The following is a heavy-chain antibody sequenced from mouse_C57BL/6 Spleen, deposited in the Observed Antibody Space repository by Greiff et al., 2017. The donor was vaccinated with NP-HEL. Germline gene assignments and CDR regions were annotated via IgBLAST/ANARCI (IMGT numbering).Heavy chain of an antibody. D-gene: IGHD2-3*01. CDR3: ARSEDGYYY. CDR1: GYTFTDYY. V-gene: IGHV1-26*01. CDR2: INPNNGGT. J-gene: IGHJ2*01. Sequence: VQLQQSGPELVKPGASVKISCKASGYTFTDYYMNWVKQSHGKSLEWIGDINPNNGGTSYNQKFKGKATLTVDKSSSTAYMELRSLTSEDSAVYYCARSEDGYYYWGQGTTLTVSS.